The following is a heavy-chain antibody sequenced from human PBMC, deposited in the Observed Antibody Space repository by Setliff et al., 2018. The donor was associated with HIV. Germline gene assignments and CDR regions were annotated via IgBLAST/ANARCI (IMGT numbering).Heavy chain of an antibody. CDR1: GFIFSRYS. CDR2: ISSSSSYR. V-gene: IGHV3-21*01. D-gene: IGHD3-22*01. CDR3: ARTYYYDSPGYSPFDY. J-gene: IGHJ4*02. Sequence: GGSLRLSCAASGFIFSRYSMNWVRQAPGKGLEWVSCISSSSSYRYNADSVKGRFTISRDNAKNSLYLQMNSLRAEDTAVYYCARTYYYDSPGYSPFDYWGQGTLVTVSS.